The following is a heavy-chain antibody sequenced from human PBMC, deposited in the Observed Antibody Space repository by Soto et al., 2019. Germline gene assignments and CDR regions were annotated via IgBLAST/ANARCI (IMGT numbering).Heavy chain of an antibody. J-gene: IGHJ4*02. D-gene: IGHD1-7*01. CDR1: GFTFSSYG. CDR2: ISYDGSNK. Sequence: QVQLVESGGGVVQPGRSLRLSCAASGFTFSSYGMHWVRQAPGKGLEWVAVISYDGSNKYYADSVKGRFTISRDNSKNTLYLQMNSLRAEDTAVYYCAKDQCWNFLLDYWGQGTLVTVSS. CDR3: AKDQCWNFLLDY. V-gene: IGHV3-30*18.